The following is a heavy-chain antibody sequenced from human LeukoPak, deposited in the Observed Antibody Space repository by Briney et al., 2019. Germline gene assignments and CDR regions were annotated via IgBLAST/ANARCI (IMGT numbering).Heavy chain of an antibody. CDR2: IWYDGSNK. Sequence: GGSLRLSCAASGFTFSSYGMHWVRQAPGKGLEWVAVIWYDGSNKYYADSVKGRFTISRDNSKNTLYLQMNSLRAEDTAEYYCARGSGTAMVNFDYWGQGTLVTVSS. J-gene: IGHJ4*02. CDR3: ARGSGTAMVNFDY. D-gene: IGHD5-18*01. CDR1: GFTFSSYG. V-gene: IGHV3-33*01.